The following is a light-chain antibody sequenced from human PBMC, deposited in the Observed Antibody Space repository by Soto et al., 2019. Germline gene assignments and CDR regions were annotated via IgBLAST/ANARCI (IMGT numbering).Light chain of an antibody. CDR3: QQYGSSPIT. Sequence: EVVLTQSPGTLSLSPGERASLSCRASQTVHNAYLAWYQQRSGQSPRLLIFGASSRAIGIPDRFSGSGSGTDFTLTISRLEPEDFAVYYCQQYGSSPITFGQGTRLDIK. V-gene: IGKV3-20*01. CDR1: QTVHNAY. CDR2: GAS. J-gene: IGKJ5*01.